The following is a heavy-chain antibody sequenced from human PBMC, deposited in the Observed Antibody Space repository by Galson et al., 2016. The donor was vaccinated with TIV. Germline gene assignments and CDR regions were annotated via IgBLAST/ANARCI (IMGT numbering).Heavy chain of an antibody. D-gene: IGHD1-26*01. V-gene: IGHV1-2*06. CDR3: ATLYSGSWFTAFDI. Sequence: GQGLEWMGRINPNTGSTSFAQMFQGRVTMTRDTSISTAFMEVNRLRSDDTAVYYCATLYSGSWFTAFDIWGQGTRVTVSS. J-gene: IGHJ3*02. CDR2: INPNTGST.